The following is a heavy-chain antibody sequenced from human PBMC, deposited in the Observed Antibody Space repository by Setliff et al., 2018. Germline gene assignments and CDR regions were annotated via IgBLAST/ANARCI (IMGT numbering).Heavy chain of an antibody. CDR1: GYSFSNYD. J-gene: IGHJ4*02. CDR3: ARDRGHGARWPLFDY. D-gene: IGHD3-10*01. Sequence: ASVKVSCKASGYSFSNYDIMWVRQAPGQGLEWMGWISVYTGHTKSAQKFQGRVTMTTDTSTSTAYMELRSLTSDDTAVYYCARDRGHGARWPLFDYWGQGTLVTVSS. V-gene: IGHV1-18*01. CDR2: ISVYTGHT.